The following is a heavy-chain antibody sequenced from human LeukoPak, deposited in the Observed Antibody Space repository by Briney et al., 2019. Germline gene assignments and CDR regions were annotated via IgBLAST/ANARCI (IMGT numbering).Heavy chain of an antibody. CDR3: AITGIAVAGKDY. CDR2: TNPNSGNT. D-gene: IGHD6-19*01. V-gene: IGHV1-8*03. Sequence: ASVKVSCKASGYTFTSYDINWVRQATGQGLEWMGWTNPNSGNTGYAQKFQGRVTITRNTSISTAYMELSSLRSEDTAVYYCAITGIAVAGKDYWGQGTLVTVSS. J-gene: IGHJ4*02. CDR1: GYTFTSYD.